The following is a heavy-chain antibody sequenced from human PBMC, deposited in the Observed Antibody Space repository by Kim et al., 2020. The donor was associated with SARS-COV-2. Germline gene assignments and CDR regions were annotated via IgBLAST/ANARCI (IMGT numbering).Heavy chain of an antibody. V-gene: IGHV4-59*01. J-gene: IGHJ6*02. D-gene: IGHD5-12*01. CDR3: ARGMDEYSGYFGGLGHGYYYYGMDV. CDR1: GGSISSYY. Sequence: SETLSLTCTVSGGSISSYYWSWIRQPPGKGLEWIGYIYYSGSTNYNPSLKSRVTISVDTSKNQFSLKLSSVTAADTAVYYCARGMDEYSGYFGGLGHGYYYYGMDVWGQGTTVTVSS. CDR2: IYYSGST.